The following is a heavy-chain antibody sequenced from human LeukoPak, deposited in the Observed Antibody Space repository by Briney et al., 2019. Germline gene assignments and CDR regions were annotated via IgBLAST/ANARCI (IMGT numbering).Heavy chain of an antibody. J-gene: IGHJ4*02. CDR1: GGSISDYS. V-gene: IGHV4-59*12. Sequence: PSETLSLTCTVSGGSISDYSWSWIRQPPGKGLEWIGEIYHSGSTNYNPSLKSRVTISVDKSKNQFSLKLSSVTAADTAVYYCARAIVGATLDYWGQGTLVTVSS. CDR2: IYHSGST. CDR3: ARAIVGATLDY. D-gene: IGHD1-26*01.